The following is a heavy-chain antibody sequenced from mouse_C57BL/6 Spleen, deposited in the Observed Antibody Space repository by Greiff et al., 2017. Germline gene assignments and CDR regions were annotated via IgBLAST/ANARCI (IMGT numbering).Heavy chain of an antibody. CDR1: GYTFTDYY. CDR2: INPYNGGT. V-gene: IGHV1-19*01. J-gene: IGHJ3*01. D-gene: IGHD1-1*01. Sequence: EVQLQQSGPVLVKPGASVKMSCKASGYTFTDYYMNWVKQSHGKSLEWIGVINPYNGGTSYNQKFKGKATLTVDKSSSTAYMELNSLTSEDSAVYYCAPDYYGSSYGAYWCQGTLVTVSA. CDR3: APDYYGSSYGAY.